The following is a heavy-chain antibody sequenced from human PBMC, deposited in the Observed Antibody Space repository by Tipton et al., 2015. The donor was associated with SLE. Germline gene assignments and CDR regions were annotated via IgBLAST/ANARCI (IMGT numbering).Heavy chain of an antibody. Sequence: GSLRLSCAASGFTFVSYALSWVRQAPGKGLEWVSIFYDGVGSRTDYADFVEGRFTMSRDMSQNTLYLQMNSLTAEDTAVYYCARDLGRRGAFDIWGQGTMVTVSS. V-gene: IGHV3-23*03. CDR2: DGVGSRT. J-gene: IGHJ3*02. CDR3: ARDLGRRGAFDI. D-gene: IGHD3-10*01. CDR1: GFTFVSYA.